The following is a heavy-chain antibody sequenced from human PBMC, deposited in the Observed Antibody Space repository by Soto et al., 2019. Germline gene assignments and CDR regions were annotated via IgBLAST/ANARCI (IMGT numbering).Heavy chain of an antibody. Sequence: PSETLSLTCTVSGGSISSGGYYWSWIRQHPGKGLEWIGYIYYSGSTYYNPSLKSRVTISVDTSKNQFSLKLSSVTAADTAVYYCARDAVTTYTYYYYGMDVWGQGTTVTVSS. CDR1: GGSISSGGYY. V-gene: IGHV4-31*03. J-gene: IGHJ6*02. D-gene: IGHD4-4*01. CDR2: IYYSGST. CDR3: ARDAVTTYTYYYYGMDV.